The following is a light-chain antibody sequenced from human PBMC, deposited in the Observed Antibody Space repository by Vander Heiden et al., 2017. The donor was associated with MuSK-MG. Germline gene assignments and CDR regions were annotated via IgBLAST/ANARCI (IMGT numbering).Light chain of an antibody. J-gene: IGLJ2*01. CDR2: EVS. CDR1: ISDVGGYNY. V-gene: IGLV2-14*01. CDR3: SSYTSNKMRV. Sequence: QSALTQPASVSGSPRQSITIPCTGTISDVGGYNYVSWYQQQPGKAPKLMIYEVSNRPSGVSNRFSGSKSGNTASLTIAGLQAEDEADYYCSSYTSNKMRVFGGGTKVTVL.